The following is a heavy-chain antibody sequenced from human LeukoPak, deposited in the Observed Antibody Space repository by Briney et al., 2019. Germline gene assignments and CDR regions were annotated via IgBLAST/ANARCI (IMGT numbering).Heavy chain of an antibody. J-gene: IGHJ4*02. CDR3: ARDLYGLDY. CDR2: IYYSGST. D-gene: IGHD2/OR15-2a*01. V-gene: IGHV4-39*07. CDR1: GGSISSSSYY. Sequence: SETLSLTCTVSGGSISSSSYYWGWIRQPPGKGLEWIGSIYYSGSTYYNPSLKSRVTISVDTSKNQFSLKLSSVTAADTAVYYCARDLYGLDYWGQGTLVTVSS.